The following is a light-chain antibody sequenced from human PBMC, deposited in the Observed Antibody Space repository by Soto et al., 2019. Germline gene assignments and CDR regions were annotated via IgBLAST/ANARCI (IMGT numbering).Light chain of an antibody. J-gene: IGLJ1*01. CDR2: EGT. CDR3: CSYAGSSTYV. Sequence: QSALTQPASVSGSPGQSITLSCTGSRSDVGGYNLVSWYQHHPGKAPKLMIYEGTKRPSGVSNRFFGSKSANTASLTISGLQAEDEADYYCCSYAGSSTYVFGTGTKATVL. CDR1: RSDVGGYNL. V-gene: IGLV2-23*01.